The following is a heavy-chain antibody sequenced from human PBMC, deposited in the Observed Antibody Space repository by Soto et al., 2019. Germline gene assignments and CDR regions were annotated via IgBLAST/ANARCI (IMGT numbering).Heavy chain of an antibody. Sequence: EVQLLESGGGLVQPGGSLRLSCAASGFTFSTYAMNWVRQAPGNGLEWVSAISGSGGSIHYADSVKGRFTISRDNSKNTLYLQMHSLRDEHTAVYHCVKGYWKGDVWGQGTTVTVSS. J-gene: IGHJ6*02. CDR1: GFTFSTYA. CDR2: ISGSGGSI. D-gene: IGHD1-1*01. CDR3: VKGYWKGDV. V-gene: IGHV3-23*01.